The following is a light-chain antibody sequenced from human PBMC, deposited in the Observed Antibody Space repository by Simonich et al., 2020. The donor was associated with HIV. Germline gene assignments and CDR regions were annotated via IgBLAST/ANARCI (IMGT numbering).Light chain of an antibody. CDR1: QSVLSSSNNKNS. CDR3: QQYYSYPLT. J-gene: IGKJ4*01. V-gene: IGKV4-1*01. CDR2: WAS. Sequence: DIVMTQSPDSLAVSLGERATINCKSSQSVLSSSNNKNSLVWYQQKPGQPPKLLIYWASTRESGVPSRFSGSGSGTDFTLTISLQSEDSATYYCQQYYSYPLTFGGGTKVEIK.